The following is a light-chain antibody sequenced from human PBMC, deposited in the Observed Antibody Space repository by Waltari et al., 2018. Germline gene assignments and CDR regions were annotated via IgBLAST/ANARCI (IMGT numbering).Light chain of an antibody. V-gene: IGKV1-39*01. Sequence: DIQMTQSPSSLSASVGDRVTITCRASQSIRSYLNWYQQKPGEAPKLLIYAASSLQSGVPSRFSGSGSGTDFTLTISSLQPEDFATYYCQQSYSTPRTFGQGTKLEIK. J-gene: IGKJ2*02. CDR2: AAS. CDR3: QQSYSTPRT. CDR1: QSIRSY.